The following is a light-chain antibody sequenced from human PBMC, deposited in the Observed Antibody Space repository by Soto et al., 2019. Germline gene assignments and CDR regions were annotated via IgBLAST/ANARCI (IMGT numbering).Light chain of an antibody. J-gene: IGKJ5*01. V-gene: IGKV3-11*01. CDR3: QQRSNWPT. CDR2: DAS. CDR1: QSVSSY. Sequence: EIVLTQSPATLSLSPGERAPLSCRASQSVSSYLAWYQQKPGQAPRLLIYDASNRATGIPARFSGSGSGTDFTLTISSLEPEDFAVYYCQQRSNWPTFGQGTRLEI.